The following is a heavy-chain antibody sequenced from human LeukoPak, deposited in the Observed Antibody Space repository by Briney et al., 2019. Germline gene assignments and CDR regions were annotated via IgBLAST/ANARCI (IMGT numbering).Heavy chain of an antibody. CDR3: ARDNPLGYCSSTSCYTLYYYYYMDV. CDR1: GGSISSGGYY. CDR2: IYTSGST. V-gene: IGHV4-61*02. Sequence: SETLSLTCTVSGGSISSGGYYWSWIRQPAGKGLEQIGRIYTSGSTNYNPSVKSRATISLATSKNQFSLKLSSVTDADTAVYYCARDNPLGYCSSTSCYTLYYYYYMDVWGKGTTVTVYS. D-gene: IGHD2-2*02. J-gene: IGHJ6*03.